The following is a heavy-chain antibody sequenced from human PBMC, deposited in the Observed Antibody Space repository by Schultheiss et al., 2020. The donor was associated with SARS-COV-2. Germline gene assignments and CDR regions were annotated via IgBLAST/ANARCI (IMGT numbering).Heavy chain of an antibody. CDR3: ARTPITFGGVIVMGTYYFDY. CDR1: GFTFSSYA. D-gene: IGHD3-16*02. J-gene: IGHJ4*02. V-gene: IGHV3-30-3*01. CDR2: ISYDGSNK. Sequence: GGSLRLSCAASGFTFSSYAMSWVRQAPGKGLEWVAVISYDGSNKYYADSVKGRFTISRDNSKNTLYLQMNSLRAEDTAVYYCARTPITFGGVIVMGTYYFDYWGQGTLVTVSS.